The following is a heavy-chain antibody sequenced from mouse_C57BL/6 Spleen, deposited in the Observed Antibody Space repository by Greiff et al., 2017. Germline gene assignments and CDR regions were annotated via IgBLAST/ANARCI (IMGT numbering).Heavy chain of an antibody. CDR3: AREGGNLYYYAMDY. CDR1: GYTFTSYW. Sequence: QVQLQQSGAELVKPGASVKLSCKASGYTFTSYWMHWVKQRPGQGLEWIGMIHPNSGSTNYNEKFKSKATLTVDKSSSTAYMQLSSLTSEDSAVYYCAREGGNLYYYAMDYWGQGTSVTVSS. D-gene: IGHD1-1*02. CDR2: IHPNSGST. V-gene: IGHV1-64*01. J-gene: IGHJ4*01.